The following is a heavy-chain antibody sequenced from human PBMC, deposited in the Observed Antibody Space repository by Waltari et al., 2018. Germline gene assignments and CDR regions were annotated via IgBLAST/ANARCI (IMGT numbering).Heavy chain of an antibody. J-gene: IGHJ3*02. CDR2: ISWNSGSI. V-gene: IGHV3-9*01. Sequence: EVQLVESGGGLVQRGRSLRLSCAASGFPFDDYAMHWVRKTPGKGLEWVSGISWNSGSIGYADSVKGRFTISRDNAKNSLYLQMNSLRAEDTALYYCAKTFQQQLVSGAFDIWGQGTMVTVSS. CDR1: GFPFDDYA. D-gene: IGHD6-13*01. CDR3: AKTFQQQLVSGAFDI.